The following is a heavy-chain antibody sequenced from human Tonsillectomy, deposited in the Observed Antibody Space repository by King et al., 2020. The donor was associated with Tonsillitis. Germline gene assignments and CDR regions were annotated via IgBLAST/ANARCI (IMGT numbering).Heavy chain of an antibody. V-gene: IGHV3-43*01. D-gene: IGHD3-10*01. Sequence: VQLVESGGVVVQPGGSLRLSCAASGFTFDDYTMHWVRQAPGKGLEGVSLISWDGGSTYYADSVKGRFTISRDNSKNSLYLQMNSLRTEDTALYYCAKDYVSGSYFSAEYFQHWGQGTLVTVSS. CDR2: ISWDGGST. CDR1: GFTFDDYT. CDR3: AKDYVSGSYFSAEYFQH. J-gene: IGHJ1*01.